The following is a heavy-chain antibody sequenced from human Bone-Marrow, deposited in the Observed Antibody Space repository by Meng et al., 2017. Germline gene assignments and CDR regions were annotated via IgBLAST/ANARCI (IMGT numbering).Heavy chain of an antibody. CDR2: ISGSGGST. CDR3: ARETVYGDYPYYYYYYGMDV. J-gene: IGHJ6*02. Sequence: GESLKISCAASGFTFSSYAMSWVRQAPGKGLEWVSAISGSGGSTYYADSVKGRFTISRDNAKNSLYLQMNSLRAEDTAVYYCARETVYGDYPYYYYYYGMDVWGQGTTVTVSS. V-gene: IGHV3-23*01. D-gene: IGHD4-17*01. CDR1: GFTFSSYA.